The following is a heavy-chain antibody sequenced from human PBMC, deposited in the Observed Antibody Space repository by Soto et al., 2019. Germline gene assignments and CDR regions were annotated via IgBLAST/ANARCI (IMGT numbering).Heavy chain of an antibody. CDR2: INPSGGST. Sequence: ASVKVSCKASGYTFTSYYMHWVRQAPGQGLEWMGIINPSGGSTSYAQKLQGRVTMTTDTSTSTAYMELRSLRSDDTAVYYCARDGEVLRYFDWLFDYWGQGTLVTVSS. CDR3: ARDGEVLRYFDWLFDY. V-gene: IGHV1-46*01. CDR1: GYTFTSYY. D-gene: IGHD3-9*01. J-gene: IGHJ4*02.